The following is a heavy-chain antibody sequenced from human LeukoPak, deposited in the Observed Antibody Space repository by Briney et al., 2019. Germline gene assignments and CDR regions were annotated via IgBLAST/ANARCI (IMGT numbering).Heavy chain of an antibody. CDR3: ARESPGYYDRAFRPDRGDLFDY. Sequence: ASVKVSCKASGYTFTSYGISWVRQAPGQGLEWMGWISAYNGNTNYAQKLQGRVTMTTDTSTSTAYMELRSLRSDDTAVYYCARESPGYYDRAFRPDRGDLFDYWGQGTLVTVSS. CDR1: GYTFTSYG. J-gene: IGHJ4*02. D-gene: IGHD3-22*01. V-gene: IGHV1-18*01. CDR2: ISAYNGNT.